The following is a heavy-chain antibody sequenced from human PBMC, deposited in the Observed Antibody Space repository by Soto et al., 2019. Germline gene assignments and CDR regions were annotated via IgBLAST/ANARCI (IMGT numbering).Heavy chain of an antibody. CDR2: IYYTGST. D-gene: IGHD2-21*02. CDR3: AVTRGGAHPHDI. J-gene: IGHJ3*02. V-gene: IGHV4-59*01. Sequence: SETLSLTCNSSGGPLSSFYYSWIRQAPGKGLEWIGYIYYTGSTNYNPSLKSRVTMSVDTSENQFSLKLTSVTAADTAVYFCAVTRGGAHPHDIWGQGTMVTVSS. CDR1: GGPLSSFY.